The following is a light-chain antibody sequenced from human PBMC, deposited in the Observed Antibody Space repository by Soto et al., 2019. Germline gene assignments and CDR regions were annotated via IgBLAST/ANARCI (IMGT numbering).Light chain of an antibody. CDR1: QILDRNY. Sequence: EIVLTQSPGTLSLSPGERATLSCRASQILDRNYLAWYQQKPGQAPKIIIFGASGRATGIPDRFSGSGSGTDFTLTISRLEPDDFAVYCCQHYGSLSWTFGQGTKVEIK. CDR2: GAS. CDR3: QHYGSLSWT. J-gene: IGKJ1*01. V-gene: IGKV3-20*01.